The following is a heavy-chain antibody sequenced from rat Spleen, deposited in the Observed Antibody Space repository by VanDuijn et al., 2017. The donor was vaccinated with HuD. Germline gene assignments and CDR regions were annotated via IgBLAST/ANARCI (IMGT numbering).Heavy chain of an antibody. V-gene: IGHV5-7*01. Sequence: EVQLVESGGGLVQPGRSLKLSCAASGFTFTDYNMAWVRQAPKKGLEWVATISHDGSSTYYRDSVKGRFTISRDNAKSTLYLQMNSLRSEDTATYYCTRDEAAMDYWGQGVMVTVSS. CDR3: TRDEAAMDY. CDR2: ISHDGSST. D-gene: IGHD1-2*01. CDR1: GFTFTDYN. J-gene: IGHJ2*01.